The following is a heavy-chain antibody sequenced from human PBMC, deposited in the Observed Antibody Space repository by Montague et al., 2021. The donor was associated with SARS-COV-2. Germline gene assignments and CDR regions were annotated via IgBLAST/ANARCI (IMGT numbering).Heavy chain of an antibody. CDR1: GYPFTGYY. CDR2: INPNSGGT. CDR3: ARLGYERICSGGSCYSTYYYGMDV. J-gene: IGHJ6*02. V-gene: IGHV1-2*04. Sequence: SVKVSFKASGYPFTGYYMHWMRQAPAQGLEWMGWINPNSGGTNYAQKFQGWVTMTRDTSISTAYMELSRLRSDDTAVYYCARLGYERICSGGSCYSTYYYGMDVWGQGTTVTVS. D-gene: IGHD2-15*01.